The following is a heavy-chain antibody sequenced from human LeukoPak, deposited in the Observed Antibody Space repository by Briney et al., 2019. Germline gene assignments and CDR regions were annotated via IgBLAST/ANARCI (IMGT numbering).Heavy chain of an antibody. J-gene: IGHJ6*03. V-gene: IGHV3-53*01. CDR3: ASARYYYGSGSYLSYYYYYYMDV. D-gene: IGHD3-10*01. CDR1: GFTVIGKD. CDR2: IYSGGST. Sequence: GGSLRLSCAASGFTVIGKDMTWVRQAPGKGLEWVSVIYSGGSTYYADSVKGRFTISRDNSKNTLYLQMNSLRAEDTAVYYCASARYYYGSGSYLSYYYYYYMDVWGKGTTVTISS.